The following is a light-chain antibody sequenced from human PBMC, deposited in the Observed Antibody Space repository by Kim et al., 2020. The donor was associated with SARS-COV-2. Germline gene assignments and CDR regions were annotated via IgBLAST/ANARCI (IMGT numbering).Light chain of an antibody. V-gene: IGLV2-14*01. Sequence: QSVLTQPASVSASPGQSITISCTGSSSDIGGYNYVSWYRQHPGKAPRLMIYDVSERPSGISDRFSGSKSGNTASLTISGLQAEDEADYYCNSYAGSNTLIFGTGTKVTVL. CDR3: NSYAGSNTLI. J-gene: IGLJ1*01. CDR1: SSDIGGYNY. CDR2: DVS.